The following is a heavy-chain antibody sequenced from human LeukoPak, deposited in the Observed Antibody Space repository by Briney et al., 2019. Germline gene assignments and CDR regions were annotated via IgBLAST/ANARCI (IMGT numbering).Heavy chain of an antibody. J-gene: IGHJ5*02. D-gene: IGHD3-22*01. CDR3: ARRAYYYDSSGRYNWFDP. CDR1: GGSISSSNW. CDR2: IKQDGSEK. V-gene: IGHV3-7*01. Sequence: ETLSLTCDVSGGSISSSNWWSWVRQAPGKGLEWVANIKQDGSEKYYVDSVKGRFTISRDNAKNSLYLQMNSLRAEDTAVYYCARRAYYYDSSGRYNWFDPWGQGTLVTVSS.